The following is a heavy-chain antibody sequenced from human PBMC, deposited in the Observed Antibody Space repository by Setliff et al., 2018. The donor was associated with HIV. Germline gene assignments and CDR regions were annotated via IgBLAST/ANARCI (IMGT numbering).Heavy chain of an antibody. V-gene: IGHV3-23*01. CDR3: TKRTGNGWSHTDY. CDR2: ISGRADAT. J-gene: IGHJ4*01. CDR1: GFIFSTYT. Sequence: PGGSLRLSCAASGFIFSTYTMAWVRQAPGKGLEWVSAISGRADATTYADSVKGRFTVSRDNSKDTLYLQMNSLRVEDTAVYYCTKRTGNGWSHTDYWGHGTLVTVSS. D-gene: IGHD6-19*01.